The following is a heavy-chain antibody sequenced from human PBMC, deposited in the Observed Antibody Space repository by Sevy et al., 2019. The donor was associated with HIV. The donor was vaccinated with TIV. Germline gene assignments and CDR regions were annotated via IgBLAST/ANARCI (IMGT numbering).Heavy chain of an antibody. J-gene: IGHJ4*02. CDR3: AREGCSKPHDY. D-gene: IGHD2-2*01. CDR1: GFTFSNYA. V-gene: IGHV3-23*01. CDR2: FSFGCGKI. Sequence: GGSLRLSCAASGFTFSNYAMSWVRQAPGKGLERVSTFSFGCGKINYADSVKGRFTISRDNPKNTLYLQMNSLRAEDTALYYCAREGCSKPHDYWGQGTLVTVSS.